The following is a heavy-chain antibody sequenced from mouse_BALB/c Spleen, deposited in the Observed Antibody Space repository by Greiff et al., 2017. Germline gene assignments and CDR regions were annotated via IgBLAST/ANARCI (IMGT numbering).Heavy chain of an antibody. J-gene: IGHJ3*01. V-gene: IGHV7-3*02. CDR1: GFTFTDYY. Sequence: DVKLVESGGSLVQPGGSLRLSCATSGFTFTDYYMSWVRQPPGKALEWLGFIRNKANGYTTEYSASVKGRFTISRDNSQSILYLQMNTLRAEDSATYCCARNYDCDGAWLAYWGQGTLVTVSA. D-gene: IGHD2-4*01. CDR2: IRNKANGYTT. CDR3: ARNYDCDGAWLAY.